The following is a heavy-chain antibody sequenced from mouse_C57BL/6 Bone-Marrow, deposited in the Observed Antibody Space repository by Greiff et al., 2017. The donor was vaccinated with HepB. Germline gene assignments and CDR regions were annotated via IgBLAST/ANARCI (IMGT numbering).Heavy chain of an antibody. Sequence: EVMLVESGPGLAKPSQTLSLTCSVTGYSITSDYWNWIRKFPGNKLEYMGYISYSGSTYYNPSLKSRITITRDTSKNQYYLQLNSVTTEDTATYYCARTGTKGYYAMDYWGQGTSVTVSS. CDR1: GYSITSDY. V-gene: IGHV3-8*01. J-gene: IGHJ4*01. D-gene: IGHD3-3*01. CDR2: ISYSGST. CDR3: ARTGTKGYYAMDY.